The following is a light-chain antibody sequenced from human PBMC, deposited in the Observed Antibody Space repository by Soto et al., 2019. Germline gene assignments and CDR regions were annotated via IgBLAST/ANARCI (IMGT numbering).Light chain of an antibody. CDR2: DVT. Sequence: QSALTQPASVSGSPGRSITISCTGTSSDIGAYNYVSWYQQHPVKAPKLMIYDVTNRPSGVSDRFSGSKSGNTASLTISGLQAEDEADYYCRSYPSSSTPYVFGTGTKVTVL. CDR3: RSYPSSSTPYV. CDR1: SSDIGAYNY. V-gene: IGLV2-14*01. J-gene: IGLJ1*01.